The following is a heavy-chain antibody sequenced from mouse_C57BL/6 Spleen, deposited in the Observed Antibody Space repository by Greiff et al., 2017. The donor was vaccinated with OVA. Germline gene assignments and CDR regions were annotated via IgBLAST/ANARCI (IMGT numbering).Heavy chain of an antibody. V-gene: IGHV2-6*01. CDR1: GFSLTSYG. CDR2: IWGVGST. Sequence: VHLVESGPGLVAPSQSLSITCTVSGFSLTSYGVDWVRQSPGKGLEWLGVIWGVGSTNYNLALKSRLSISKDNSKSQVFLKMNSLQTDDTAMYYCASDPGYGSGFAYWGQGTLVTVSA. CDR3: ASDPGYGSGFAY. J-gene: IGHJ3*01. D-gene: IGHD1-1*01.